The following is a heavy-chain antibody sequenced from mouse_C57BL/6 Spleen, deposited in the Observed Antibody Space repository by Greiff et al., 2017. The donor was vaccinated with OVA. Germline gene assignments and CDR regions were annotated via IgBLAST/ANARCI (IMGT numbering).Heavy chain of an antibody. CDR1: GYTFTSYG. V-gene: IGHV1-81*01. D-gene: IGHD3-2*02. CDR2: IYPRSGDT. J-gene: IGHJ3*01. CDR3: ARGEGQLRLLFAY. Sequence: QVQLQQSGAELARPGASVKLSCKASGYTFTSYGISWVKQRTGQGLEWIGEIYPRSGDTYHNEKFKGKATLTADKSSSTAYMELRSLTSEDSAVYFCARGEGQLRLLFAYWGQGTLVTVSA.